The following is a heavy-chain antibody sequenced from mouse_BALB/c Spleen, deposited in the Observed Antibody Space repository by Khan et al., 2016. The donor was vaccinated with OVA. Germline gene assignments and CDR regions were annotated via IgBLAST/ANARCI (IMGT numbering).Heavy chain of an antibody. CDR2: IYPGSDNI. J-gene: IGHJ3*01. Sequence: QVQLQQSGAELARPGASVKLSCKASGYTFTDYYINWMRQRTGQGLEWIGEIYPGSDNIFYNEKFKGKATLTADKSSSTAYMQRSSLTSEDSAVYFCAREWAAWFPYWGQGTLVTVSA. CDR3: AREWAAWFPY. V-gene: IGHV1-77*01. CDR1: GYTFTDYY.